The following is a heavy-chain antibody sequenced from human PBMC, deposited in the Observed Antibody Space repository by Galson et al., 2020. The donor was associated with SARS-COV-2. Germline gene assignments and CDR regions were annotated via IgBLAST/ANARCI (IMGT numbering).Heavy chain of an antibody. CDR2: IYPGDSDT. D-gene: IGHD3-22*01. V-gene: IGHV5-51*01. CDR3: ARASGVVVITSHFDY. J-gene: IGHJ4*02. CDR1: GYRFTSYW. Sequence: GESLKISCTGSGYRFTSYWIGWVRQMPGKGLEWMGIIYPGDSDTRYSPSFPGQVTISADKSISTAYLQWSSLKASDTAMYYCARASGVVVITSHFDYWGQGTLVTVSS.